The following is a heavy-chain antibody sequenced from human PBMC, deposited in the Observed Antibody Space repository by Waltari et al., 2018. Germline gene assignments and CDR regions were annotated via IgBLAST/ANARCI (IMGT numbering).Heavy chain of an antibody. J-gene: IGHJ4*02. V-gene: IGHV4-59*01. CDR3: VGGGRRWCGPHWFDY. CDR2: RYYRGSSGCKVYYTVGT. CDR1: GGSISSYY. D-gene: IGHD2-8*02. Sequence: QVQLQESGPGLVKPSETLSLTCSVSGGSISSYYWSWIRQPPGKGLEWMGYRYYRGSSGCKVYYTVGTDNNPSLKSVVTISVDTSKNQFSLNLASMTAAYTAIYYCVGGGRRWCGPHWFDYWGQGALVTVSS.